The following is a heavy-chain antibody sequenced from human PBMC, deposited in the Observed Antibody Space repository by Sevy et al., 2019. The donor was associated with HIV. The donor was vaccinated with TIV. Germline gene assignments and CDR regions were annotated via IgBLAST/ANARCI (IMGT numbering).Heavy chain of an antibody. Sequence: SETLSLTCTVSGGSVSSGSYYWSWIRQPPGKGLEWIGYIYYSGSTNYNPSLKSRVTISVDTSKNQFSLKLSSVTAAETAVYYCARGSNYYGSGSYGTRGGVDYWAQGTLVTVSS. J-gene: IGHJ4*02. CDR1: GGSVSSGSYY. CDR3: ARGSNYYGSGSYGTRGGVDY. CDR2: IYYSGST. V-gene: IGHV4-61*01. D-gene: IGHD3-10*01.